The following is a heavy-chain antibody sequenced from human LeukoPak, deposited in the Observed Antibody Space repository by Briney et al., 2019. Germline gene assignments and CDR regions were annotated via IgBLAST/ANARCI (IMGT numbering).Heavy chain of an antibody. V-gene: IGHV3-7*01. Sequence: GGSLRLSCAGSGFTFGNHWMTWVRQAPGKGLEWVANINQDESETYSVDSVKGRFTISRDNANNLLYLQMNGLKVDDTAVYYCARGMTTESWGQGTLVTVSS. CDR3: ARGMTTES. CDR1: GFTFGNHW. CDR2: INQDESET. J-gene: IGHJ4*02. D-gene: IGHD4-17*01.